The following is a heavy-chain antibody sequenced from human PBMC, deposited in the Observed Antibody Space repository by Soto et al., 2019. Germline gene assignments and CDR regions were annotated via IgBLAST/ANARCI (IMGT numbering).Heavy chain of an antibody. CDR1: GGSFSGYY. CDR2: INDRGSI. J-gene: IGHJ2*01. V-gene: IGHV4-34*01. CDR3: ARESHDILTGPPWVWYFDL. D-gene: IGHD3-9*01. Sequence: QVQLQQWGAGPLRPLETLSLTCGVSGGSFSGYYWAWIRQSPGKGLEWIGEINDRGSINYNPSLKSRVSISVDTSKNNYSLNLRSVTAADTALYYCARESHDILTGPPWVWYFDLWGRGTLVTVSS.